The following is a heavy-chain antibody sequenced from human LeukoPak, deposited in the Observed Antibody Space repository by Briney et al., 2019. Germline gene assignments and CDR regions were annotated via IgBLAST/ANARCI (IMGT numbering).Heavy chain of an antibody. V-gene: IGHV4-38-2*01. CDR3: ARGNYGDYDNYFDY. J-gene: IGHJ4*02. CDR2: IYYSGST. Sequence: PSETLSLTCAVSGYSISSGYYWGWIRQPPGKGLEWIGSIYYSGSTYYNPSLKSRVTISVDTSKNQFSLKLSSVTAADTAVYYCARGNYGDYDNYFDYWGQGTLVTVSS. CDR1: GYSISSGYY. D-gene: IGHD4-17*01.